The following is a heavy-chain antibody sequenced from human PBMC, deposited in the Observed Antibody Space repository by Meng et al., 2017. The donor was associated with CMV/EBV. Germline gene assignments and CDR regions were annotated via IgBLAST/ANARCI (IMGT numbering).Heavy chain of an antibody. V-gene: IGHV1-18*01. Sequence: KGCCKASGYTFTSYSISWVRRAPRRGIEWMGWISAYNGNANYAQKLQGRVTMTTDTSTSTAYMELRSLRSDDTAVYYCARDLGNPPDYWGPGTLVTVSS. CDR2: ISAYNGNA. CDR3: ARDLGNPPDY. CDR1: GYTFTSYS. D-gene: IGHD7-27*01. J-gene: IGHJ4*02.